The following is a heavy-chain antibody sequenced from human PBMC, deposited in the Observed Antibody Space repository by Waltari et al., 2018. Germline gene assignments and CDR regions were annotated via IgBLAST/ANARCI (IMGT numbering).Heavy chain of an antibody. V-gene: IGHV4-4*07. J-gene: IGHJ6*03. CDR3: ARGGGILWFGELSDYYYYMDV. Sequence: QVQLQESGPGLVKPSETLSLTCTVSGGSISSYYWSWIRQPAGKGLEWIGRIYTSGSTNYSPSLKIRVTMSVDTSKNQFSLKLSSVTAADTAVYYCARGGGILWFGELSDYYYYMDVWGKGTTVTVSS. D-gene: IGHD3-10*01. CDR1: GGSISSYY. CDR2: IYTSGST.